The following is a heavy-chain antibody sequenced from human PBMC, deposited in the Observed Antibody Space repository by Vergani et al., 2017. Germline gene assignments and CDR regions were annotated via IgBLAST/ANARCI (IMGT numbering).Heavy chain of an antibody. D-gene: IGHD3-22*01. CDR3: ARDPMYYYDSSGYYYFDY. J-gene: IGHJ4*02. CDR1: GFTFSSYG. CDR2: ISYDGSNK. Sequence: QVQLVESGGGVVQPGRSLRLSCAASGFTFSSYGMHWVRQAPGKGLEWVAVISYDGSNKYYADSVKGRFTISRDNSKNTLYLQMNSLRAEDTAVYYCARDPMYYYDSSGYYYFDYWGQGTLVTVSS. V-gene: IGHV3-30*03.